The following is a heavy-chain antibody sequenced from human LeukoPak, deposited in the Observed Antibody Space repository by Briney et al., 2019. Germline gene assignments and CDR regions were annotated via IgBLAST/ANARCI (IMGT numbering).Heavy chain of an antibody. V-gene: IGHV4-34*01. CDR1: GGSFSGYY. CDR3: ARHFPSGYYRVFAFDI. D-gene: IGHD3-22*01. CDR2: INHSGST. J-gene: IGHJ3*02. Sequence: PSETLSLTCAVYGGSFSGYYWSWIRQPPGKGLEWIGEINHSGSTNYNPSLKSRVTISVDTSKNQFSLKLSSVTAADTAVYYCARHFPSGYYRVFAFDIWGQGTMVTVSS.